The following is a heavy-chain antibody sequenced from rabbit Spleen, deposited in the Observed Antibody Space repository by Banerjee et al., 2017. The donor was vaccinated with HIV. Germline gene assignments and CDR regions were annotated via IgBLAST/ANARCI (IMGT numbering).Heavy chain of an antibody. D-gene: IGHD8-1*01. V-gene: IGHV1S45*01. CDR2: IDTGSSGFT. CDR3: ARDSGSSFSSYGMDL. Sequence: QEQLEESGGGLVKPEGSLTLTCKASGFDFSSNTMCWVRQAPGKGLEWIACIDTGSSGFTYFASWAKGRFTISKTSSTTVTLQMTSLTAADTATYFCARDSGSSFSSYGMDLWGQGTLVTVS. CDR1: GFDFSSNT. J-gene: IGHJ6*01.